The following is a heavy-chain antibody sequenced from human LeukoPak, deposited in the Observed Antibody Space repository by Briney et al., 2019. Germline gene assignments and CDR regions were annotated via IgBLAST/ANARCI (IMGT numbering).Heavy chain of an antibody. J-gene: IGHJ6*04. CDR2: ISYDGSSK. CDR1: GFTFSSYE. CDR3: ATYVDTSIPPCLDV. V-gene: IGHV3-30*04. Sequence: PGGSLRLSCAASGFTFSSYEMNWVRQAPGKGLEWVAFISYDGSSKNYADSVRGRFTLSRDNSKNTLYLQMNSLRAEDTAVYYCATYVDTSIPPCLDVWGKGTTVTVSS. D-gene: IGHD5-18*01.